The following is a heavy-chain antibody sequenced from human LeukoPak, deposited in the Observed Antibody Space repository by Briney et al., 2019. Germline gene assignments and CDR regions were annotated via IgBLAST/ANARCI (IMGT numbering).Heavy chain of an antibody. Sequence: SETLSLTCTVSGDSITTTNYYWAWIRQPPGKGLDWIASIFYSGNTYYNPSLKSRVSISIDTSRKQISLQLRSVSATDTAIYYCARRSRLYKHETTGYHDSWGQGTLVTVSS. V-gene: IGHV4-39*01. CDR2: IFYSGNT. J-gene: IGHJ4*02. CDR3: ARRSRLYKHETTGYHDS. D-gene: IGHD3-9*01. CDR1: GDSITTTNYY.